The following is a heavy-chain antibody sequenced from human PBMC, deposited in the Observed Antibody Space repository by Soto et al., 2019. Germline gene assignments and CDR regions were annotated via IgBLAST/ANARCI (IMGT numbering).Heavy chain of an antibody. Sequence: QITLKESGPTLVKPTKTLTLTCTFSGFSLSTSEVGVGWIRQPPGKALEWLALIYWNDDKRYSPSLKSRLTITKDTSKNQVVLTMTNMDPVDTATYYCAHRLYDFWSGYLDAFDIWGQGTMVTVSS. CDR3: AHRLYDFWSGYLDAFDI. CDR1: GFSLSTSEVG. CDR2: IYWNDDK. J-gene: IGHJ3*02. D-gene: IGHD3-3*01. V-gene: IGHV2-5*01.